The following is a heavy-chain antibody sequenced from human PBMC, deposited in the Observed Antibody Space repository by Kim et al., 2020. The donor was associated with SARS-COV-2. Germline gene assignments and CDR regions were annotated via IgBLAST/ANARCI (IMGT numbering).Heavy chain of an antibody. CDR3: ARDSGALRDFYNGYRNGVDV. D-gene: IGHD3-3*01. CDR2: ISYDGSNE. Sequence: GGSLRLSCAASGFTFSSYAMHWVRQAPGKGLEWLAVISYDGSNEYYVNSVKGRFTISRDNSKNMLYVQMNSLTPEDTAVYFCARDSGALRDFYNGYRNGVDVWGQGTTVTVSS. CDR1: GFTFSSYA. J-gene: IGHJ6*02. V-gene: IGHV3-30-3*01.